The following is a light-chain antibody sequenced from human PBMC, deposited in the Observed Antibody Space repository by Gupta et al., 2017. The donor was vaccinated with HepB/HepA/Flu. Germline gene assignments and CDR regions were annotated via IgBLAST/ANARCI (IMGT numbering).Light chain of an antibody. J-gene: IGKJ2*04. Sequence: DIVMTQSPDSLAVSLGERATINCKSSQSVLYSSNNKNYLAWYQQKPGQPPKPLIYWASTRESGVPDRFSGSGSGTDFTLTISSLQAEDVAVYYCQQDDSTPRSFGQGTKLEIK. CDR1: QSVLYSSNNKNY. CDR2: WAS. CDR3: QQDDSTPRS. V-gene: IGKV4-1*01.